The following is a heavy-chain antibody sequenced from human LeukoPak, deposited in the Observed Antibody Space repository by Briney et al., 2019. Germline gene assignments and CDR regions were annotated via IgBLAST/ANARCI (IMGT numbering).Heavy chain of an antibody. Sequence: PGGSLRLSCAASGFTFDDYAMHWVRQAPGKGLEWVPGISWNSGSIVYADSVKGRFTISRDNAKNSLYLQMNSLRAEDTAFYYCAKDLQGIVATIIDYWGQGTLVTVSS. D-gene: IGHD5-12*01. J-gene: IGHJ4*02. V-gene: IGHV3-9*01. CDR2: ISWNSGSI. CDR1: GFTFDDYA. CDR3: AKDLQGIVATIIDY.